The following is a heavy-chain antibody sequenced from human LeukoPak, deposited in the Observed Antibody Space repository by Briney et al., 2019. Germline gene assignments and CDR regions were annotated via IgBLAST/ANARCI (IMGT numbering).Heavy chain of an antibody. V-gene: IGHV3-30-3*01. CDR1: GFTFSSSP. CDR3: ARSPPYPH. Sequence: PGGSLRLSCAASGFTFSSSPMHWVRQAPDKGLEWVAIISKDGSNQYYADSVKGRFTISRDNSKDTLFLQMSSLRVDDTAVYYCARSPPYPHWGQGTLVTVSS. J-gene: IGHJ4*02. CDR2: ISKDGSNQ. D-gene: IGHD2-2*01.